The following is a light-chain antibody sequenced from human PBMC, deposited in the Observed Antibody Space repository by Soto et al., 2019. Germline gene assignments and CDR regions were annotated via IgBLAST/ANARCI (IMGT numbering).Light chain of an antibody. CDR3: QQYGSSPPLT. V-gene: IGKV3-20*01. CDR2: GAT. Sequence: EIVLTQSPGTLSLSPGERATLSCRASQSVSNSYLAWYQQKPGQAPRLLIYGATSRATGIPDRFSGSGSGTDFTLTISRLEHEDVAVYYCQQYGSSPPLTFGGGTKVEIK. CDR1: QSVSNSY. J-gene: IGKJ4*01.